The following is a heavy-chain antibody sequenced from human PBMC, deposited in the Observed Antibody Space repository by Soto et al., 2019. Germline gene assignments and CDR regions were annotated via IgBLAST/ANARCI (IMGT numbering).Heavy chain of an antibody. J-gene: IGHJ6*02. Sequence: ASVKVSCKASGYTFTSYYMHWVRQAPGQGLEWMGIINPSGGSTGYAQKFQGRVTMTRDTSTSTVCMELSSLRSEDTAAYYCARNRLVPAAPSTSYYYGMDVCGQGTTVTVSS. CDR2: INPSGGST. D-gene: IGHD2-2*01. V-gene: IGHV1-46*01. CDR3: ARNRLVPAAPSTSYYYGMDV. CDR1: GYTFTSYY.